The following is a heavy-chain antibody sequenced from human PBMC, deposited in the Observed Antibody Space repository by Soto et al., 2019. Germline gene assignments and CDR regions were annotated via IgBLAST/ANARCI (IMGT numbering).Heavy chain of an antibody. J-gene: IGHJ5*02. CDR3: ARVPVGAYGKFDP. V-gene: IGHV3-74*01. D-gene: IGHD2-8*02. CDR2: INPDGSRI. Sequence: EVQLVESGGGLVQAGGSLRLSCAASGFALSRYWMHLVSRVPGKGLVWVSRINPDGSRIDYADSVRGRFTISRDNAKNTLFLQMNNLRADDTALYHCARVPVGAYGKFDPWGQGTLVTVSS. CDR1: GFALSRYW.